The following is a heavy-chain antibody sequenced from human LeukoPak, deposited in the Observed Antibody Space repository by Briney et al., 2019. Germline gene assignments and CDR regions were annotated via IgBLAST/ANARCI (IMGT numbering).Heavy chain of an antibody. J-gene: IGHJ4*02. CDR1: GDSISSRSYC. CDR2: SSFNERT. CDR3: ARYVESLGAGFPFDC. Sequence: WETLSLTCAVSGDSISSRSYCWGWIRQPPGKGLEWIVTSSFNERTYSDSSLRFCVSISGDTSKNQYSLRLSSVTAADTAMYYCARYVESLGAGFPFDCWGQAGMATDSS. V-gene: IGHV4-39*01. D-gene: IGHD3-10*02.